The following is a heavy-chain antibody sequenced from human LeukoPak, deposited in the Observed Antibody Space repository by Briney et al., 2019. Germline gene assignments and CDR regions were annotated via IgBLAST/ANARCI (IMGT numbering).Heavy chain of an antibody. CDR2: ISSSGSTI. Sequence: GGSLRLSCAASGFTFSSYEMNWVRQAPGKGLEWVSYISSSGSTIYYADSVKGRFTMSRENAKNSLYLQMNSLRAEDTAVYYCARGPYELRFLEWSPPTDYWGQGTLVTVSS. J-gene: IGHJ4*02. CDR3: ARGPYELRFLEWSPPTDY. CDR1: GFTFSSYE. V-gene: IGHV3-48*03. D-gene: IGHD3-3*01.